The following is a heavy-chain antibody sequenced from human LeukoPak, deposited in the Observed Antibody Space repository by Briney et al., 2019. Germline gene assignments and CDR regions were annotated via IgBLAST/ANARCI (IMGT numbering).Heavy chain of an antibody. D-gene: IGHD1-26*01. V-gene: IGHV3-15*01. J-gene: IGHJ4*02. CDR2: IKSKTDGGTT. CDR3: TTDVTGATPRYSDY. Sequence: PGGSLRLSCAASGFTFSNAWMSWVRQAPGKGLEWVGRIKSKTDGGTTDYAAPVKGRFTTSRDDSKNTLYLQMNSLKTEDTAVYYCTTDVTGATPRYSDYWGQGTLVTVSS. CDR1: GFTFSNAW.